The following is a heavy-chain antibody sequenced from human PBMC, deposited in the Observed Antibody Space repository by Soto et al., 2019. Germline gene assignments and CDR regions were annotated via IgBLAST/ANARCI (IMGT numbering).Heavy chain of an antibody. J-gene: IGHJ6*02. V-gene: IGHV4-39*01. CDR2: IYHTGRT. D-gene: IGHD1-20*01. CDR3: ARHFTEPITGNGSAMDG. CDR1: GGSIRRSSYY. Sequence: QLQLQLSGPGLVKPSETLSLTCTISGGSIRRSSYYWGWIRQPLGKGLEWIGNIYHTGRTHYNPSLKSRVTISVDTSRNQFALKVSSVTAADTSVYYCARHFTEPITGNGSAMDGWGQGTTVTVSS.